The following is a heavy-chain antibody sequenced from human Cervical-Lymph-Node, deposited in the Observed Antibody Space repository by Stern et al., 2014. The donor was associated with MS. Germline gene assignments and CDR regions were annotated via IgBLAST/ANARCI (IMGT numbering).Heavy chain of an antibody. CDR1: GGSISSGGYS. CDR3: ARVLKMGLFDY. Sequence: QLQLQESGSGLVKPSQTLSLTCAVSGGSISSGGYSWSWIRQPPGKGLEWIGYSYHSGSTYYNPSLKSRVTISVDRSKNQFSLKLSSVTAADTAVYYCARVLKMGLFDYWGQGTLVTVSS. J-gene: IGHJ4*02. V-gene: IGHV4-30-2*01. CDR2: SYHSGST. D-gene: IGHD3-22*01.